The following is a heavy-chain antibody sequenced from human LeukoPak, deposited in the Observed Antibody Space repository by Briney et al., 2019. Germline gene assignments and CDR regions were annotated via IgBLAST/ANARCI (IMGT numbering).Heavy chain of an antibody. CDR1: GYTFTGYY. D-gene: IGHD3-22*01. CDR2: INPNSGGT. J-gene: IGHJ3*02. Sequence: ASVKVSCKASGYTFTGYYMHWVRQAPGQGLEWMGWINPNSGGTNYAQKFQGRVTMTRDTSISTAYMELSRLRSDDTAVYYCARDLSSSYYDSSGYYSGAFDIWGQGTMVTVSS. V-gene: IGHV1-2*02. CDR3: ARDLSSSYYDSSGYYSGAFDI.